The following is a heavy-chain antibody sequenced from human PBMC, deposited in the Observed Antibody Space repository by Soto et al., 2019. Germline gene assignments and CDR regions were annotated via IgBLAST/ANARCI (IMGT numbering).Heavy chain of an antibody. CDR3: ARAGELPHYYYYYGMDV. V-gene: IGHV4-59*01. Sequence: SETLSLTCTLSGGSISSYYWSWIRQPPGKGLEWIGYIYYSGSTNYNPSLKSRVTISVDTSKNQFSLKLSSVTAADTAVYYCARAGELPHYYYYYGMDVWGQGTTVTVSS. D-gene: IGHD1-26*01. CDR2: IYYSGST. CDR1: GGSISSYY. J-gene: IGHJ6*02.